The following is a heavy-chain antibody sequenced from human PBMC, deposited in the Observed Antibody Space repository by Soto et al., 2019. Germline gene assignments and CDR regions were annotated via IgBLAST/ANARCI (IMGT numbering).Heavy chain of an antibody. CDR3: ARVIPGAEAWFDP. V-gene: IGHV1-18*01. CDR1: GYTFTNFG. J-gene: IGHJ5*02. CDR2: ISAYTDDP. Sequence: QVQLFQSAAEVNKPGASGKVSCKSSGYTFTNFGVTWVRQAPGQGLEWMGWISAYTDDPNYAQKFQGRVTMTIDTSTSTAYMDLRSLTSDDTAVYYCARVIPGAEAWFDPWGQGTLVTVSS. D-gene: IGHD2-2*01.